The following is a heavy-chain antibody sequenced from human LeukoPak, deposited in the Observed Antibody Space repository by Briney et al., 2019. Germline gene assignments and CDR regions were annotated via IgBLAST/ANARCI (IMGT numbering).Heavy chain of an antibody. V-gene: IGHV3-23*01. D-gene: IGHD6-6*01. CDR3: AKISGSSRRMYYFDY. Sequence: GGSLRLSCAASGFTFSSYAMSWVRQAPGKGLEWVSAISGSGGSTYYADSVKGRFTISRDNSKNTLYLQMNSLRAEDTAVYYCAKISGSSRRMYYFDYWGQGTLVTVSS. CDR2: ISGSGGST. CDR1: GFTFSSYA. J-gene: IGHJ4*02.